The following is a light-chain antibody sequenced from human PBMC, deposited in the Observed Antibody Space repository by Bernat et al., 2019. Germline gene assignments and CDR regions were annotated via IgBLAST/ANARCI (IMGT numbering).Light chain of an antibody. J-gene: IGLJ3*02. CDR1: SSDVGAYNY. CDR2: DVS. V-gene: IGLV2-14*03. Sequence: QSALTQPASVSGSPGQSITLSCTGTSSDVGAYNYVSWYQPHPGRAPKLMIFDVSNLPSGVSDRFSGSKSGNTASLTISGLRPEDEADYYCSSDSTTSTPVVFGGGTKLTV. CDR3: SSDSTTSTPVV.